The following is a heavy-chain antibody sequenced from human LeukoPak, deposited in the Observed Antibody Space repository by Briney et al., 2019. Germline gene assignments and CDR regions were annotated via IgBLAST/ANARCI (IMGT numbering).Heavy chain of an antibody. V-gene: IGHV4-59*01. CDR2: IYYSGST. CDR1: GGSISSYY. CDR3: ARGTYHDFWSGYSDAFDI. Sequence: SETLSLTCTVSGGSISSYYWSWIRQPPGKGLEWIGYIYYSGSTNYNPSLKSRVTISVDTSKNQFSLKLSSVTAAGTAVYYCARGTYHDFWSGYSDAFDIWGQGTMVTVSS. J-gene: IGHJ3*02. D-gene: IGHD3-3*01.